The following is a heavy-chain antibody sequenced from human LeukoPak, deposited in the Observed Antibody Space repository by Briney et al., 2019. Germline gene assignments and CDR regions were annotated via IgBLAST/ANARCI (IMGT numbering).Heavy chain of an antibody. D-gene: IGHD1-26*01. CDR2: ISGDGGST. CDR1: GFTFDDYA. V-gene: IGHV3-43*02. J-gene: IGHJ4*02. Sequence: GGSLRLSCAASGFTFDDYAMHWVRQAPGKGLEWVSLISGDGGSTYYADSVKGRFTISRHNSKNSLYLQMSSLRTEDTALYYCANSDREGDNFDYWGQGTLVTVSS. CDR3: ANSDREGDNFDY.